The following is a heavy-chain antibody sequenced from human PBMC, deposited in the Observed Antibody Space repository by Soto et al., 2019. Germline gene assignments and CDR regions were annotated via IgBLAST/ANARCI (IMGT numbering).Heavy chain of an antibody. V-gene: IGHV1-2*04. CDR3: ARGPMYSSSWYPSFDY. CDR2: INPNSGGT. CDR1: GYTFTGYY. Sequence: GASVKVSCKASGYTFTGYYMHRVRQAPGQGLEWMGWINPNSGGTNYAQKFQGWVTMTRDTSISTAYMELSRLRSDDTAVYYCARGPMYSSSWYPSFDYWGQGTLVTVSS. D-gene: IGHD6-13*01. J-gene: IGHJ4*02.